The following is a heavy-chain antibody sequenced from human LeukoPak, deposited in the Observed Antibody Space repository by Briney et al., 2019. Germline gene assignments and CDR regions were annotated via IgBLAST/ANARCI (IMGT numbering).Heavy chain of an antibody. CDR2: IKQDGSER. V-gene: IGHV3-7*01. Sequence: PGGSLRLSCTASGFPFSNYWMSWVRQAPGRGLEWVANIKQDGSERYYVDSVKGRFTISRDNAKNSLFLQMNSLRADDTALYYCARDRALYNSRGYYYTEDDYWGQGTLVTVSS. D-gene: IGHD3-22*01. CDR3: ARDRALYNSRGYYYTEDDY. J-gene: IGHJ4*02. CDR1: GFPFSNYW.